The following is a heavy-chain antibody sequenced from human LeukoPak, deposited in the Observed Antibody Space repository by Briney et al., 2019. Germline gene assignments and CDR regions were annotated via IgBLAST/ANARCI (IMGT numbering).Heavy chain of an antibody. CDR2: IIPILATP. CDR3: AREGVVAAARFSALDV. D-gene: IGHD6-13*01. J-gene: IGHJ6*02. V-gene: IGHV1-69*04. Sequence: SVKVSCKASGGTFSSQAISWVRQAPGHGLEWMGRIIPILATPTYAQKFQGRVTITADKSTSTAYMDLSSLRSEDTAVYYCAREGVVAAARFSALDVWGQGTTVTVSS. CDR1: GGTFSSQA.